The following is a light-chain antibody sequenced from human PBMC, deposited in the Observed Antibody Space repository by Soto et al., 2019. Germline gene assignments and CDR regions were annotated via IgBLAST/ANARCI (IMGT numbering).Light chain of an antibody. Sequence: EIQLTQSPSSLSASVGDRVTITCRASQTITTYLSWFQQKPGKAPKLLVYGASSLQSGVPSRFSGSGSGTEFTLTISSLQSEDFATYYCQQSYTTPITFGQGTRLE. CDR1: QTITTY. V-gene: IGKV1-39*01. CDR2: GAS. J-gene: IGKJ5*01. CDR3: QQSYTTPIT.